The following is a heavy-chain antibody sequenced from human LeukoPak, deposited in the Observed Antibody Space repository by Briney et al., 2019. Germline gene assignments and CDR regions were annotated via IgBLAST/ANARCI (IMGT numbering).Heavy chain of an antibody. Sequence: GGSLRLSCAASGFTFDDFALHWVRQAPGKGLEWVSGLSWNHSNIGYADSVKGRFTISRDNAKNTLYLQMNSLRVEDTALYYCARIAESGNFFDYWGQGTLVTVSS. D-gene: IGHD6-13*01. J-gene: IGHJ4*02. V-gene: IGHV3-9*01. CDR1: GFTFDDFA. CDR2: LSWNHSNI. CDR3: ARIAESGNFFDY.